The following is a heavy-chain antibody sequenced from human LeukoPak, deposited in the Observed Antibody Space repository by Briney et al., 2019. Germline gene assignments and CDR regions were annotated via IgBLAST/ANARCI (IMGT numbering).Heavy chain of an antibody. CDR2: IWSDATEK. D-gene: IGHD4-11*01. CDR3: YSNSLEY. Sequence: GGSPRLSCAASGFTYSHYGMHWDRQAPGKGLEWVAVIWSDATEKYYGDAVKGRFTISRDNSRNTLYLQMNSLRAEDTAVYYHYSNSLEYWGQGTLVTVSS. CDR1: GFTYSHYG. J-gene: IGHJ4*02. V-gene: IGHV3-33*08.